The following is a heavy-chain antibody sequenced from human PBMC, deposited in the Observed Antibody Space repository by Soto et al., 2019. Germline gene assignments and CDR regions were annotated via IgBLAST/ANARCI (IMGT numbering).Heavy chain of an antibody. CDR2: ISGSGGST. D-gene: IGHD5-12*01. V-gene: IGHV3-23*01. Sequence: EVQLLESGGGLVQPGGSLRLSCAASGFTFSSYAMSWVRQAPGKGLEWVSAISGSGGSTYYADSVKGRFTISRDNSKNTLYLQMNSLRAEDTAVYYCAKDLYRGYDYYYYYYMDVWGKGTTVTVSS. CDR3: AKDLYRGYDYYYYYYMDV. J-gene: IGHJ6*03. CDR1: GFTFSSYA.